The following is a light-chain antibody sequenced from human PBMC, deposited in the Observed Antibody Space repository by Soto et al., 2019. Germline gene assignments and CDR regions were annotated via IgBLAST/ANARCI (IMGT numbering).Light chain of an antibody. CDR3: CSYAGSITFGVI. V-gene: IGLV2-11*01. J-gene: IGLJ2*01. Sequence: QSALTQPRSVSGSPGQSVTITCTGTSSDIGGYNYVSWYQHHPGKDPKLMIYDVNYLPSGVPDRFSGSKSGNTASLTISGLQAEDEADYYCCSYAGSITFGVIFGGGTKLTVL. CDR1: SSDIGGYNY. CDR2: DVN.